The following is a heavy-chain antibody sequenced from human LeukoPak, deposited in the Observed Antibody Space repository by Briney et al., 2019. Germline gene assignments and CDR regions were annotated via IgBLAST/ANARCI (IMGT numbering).Heavy chain of an antibody. J-gene: IGHJ4*02. D-gene: IGHD2-2*01. CDR1: GFTVSSNY. CDR3: SKWKAIVLVPAARSPIDY. Sequence: GGSLRLSCAASGFTVSSNYMTWVRQAPGKGLEWVSVIYKNAITYYADTVKGRFTISRDNSKHTLYLQMNSLRAEDTAVYYCSKWKAIVLVPAARSPIDYWGQGTLVTVSS. CDR2: IYKNAIT. V-gene: IGHV3-53*01.